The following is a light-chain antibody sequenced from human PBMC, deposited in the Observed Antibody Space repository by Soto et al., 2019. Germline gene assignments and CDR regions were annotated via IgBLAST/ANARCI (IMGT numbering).Light chain of an antibody. CDR2: AAS. CDR3: QQLNNYPIT. Sequence: DIQLTQSPSFLSASVGDRVTITCRASQGTSSYLAWYQQKPGKAPKLLIYAASTLQSGVPSRFSGSGSGTEFTLTISSLQPEDYATYYCQQLNNYPITFGQGTRLEIK. V-gene: IGKV1-9*01. CDR1: QGTSSY. J-gene: IGKJ5*01.